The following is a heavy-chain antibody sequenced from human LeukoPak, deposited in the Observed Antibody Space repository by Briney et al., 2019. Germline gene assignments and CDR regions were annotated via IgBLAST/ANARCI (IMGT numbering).Heavy chain of an antibody. CDR1: GGSFSGYY. D-gene: IGHD5-12*01. J-gene: IGHJ4*02. V-gene: IGHV4-34*01. CDR3: ARGGDIVATFRFDY. CDR2: INHSGST. Sequence: PSETLSLTCAVYGGSFSGYYWSWIRQPPGEGLEWIGEINHSGSTNYNPSLKSRVTISVDTSKNQFSLKLSSVTAADTAVYYCARGGDIVATFRFDYWGQGTLVTVSS.